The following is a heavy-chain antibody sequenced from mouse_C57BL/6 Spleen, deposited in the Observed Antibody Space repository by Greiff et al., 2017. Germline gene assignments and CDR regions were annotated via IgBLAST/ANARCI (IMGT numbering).Heavy chain of an antibody. CDR1: GYTFTSYW. CDR3: ARLPSFGYDVGYYAMDY. CDR2: IHPNSGST. D-gene: IGHD2-2*01. V-gene: IGHV1-64*01. J-gene: IGHJ4*01. Sequence: QVQLQQPGAELVKPGASVKLSCKASGYTFTSYWMHWVKQRPGQGLEWIGMIHPNSGSTNYNEKFKSKATLTVDKSSSPAYMQLSSLTSEDSEVYYCARLPSFGYDVGYYAMDYWGQGTSVTVSS.